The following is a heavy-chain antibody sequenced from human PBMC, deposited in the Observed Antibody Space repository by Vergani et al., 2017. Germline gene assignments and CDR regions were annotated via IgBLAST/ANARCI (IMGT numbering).Heavy chain of an antibody. J-gene: IGHJ4*02. V-gene: IGHV3-11*01. CDR1: GFSFSDHY. D-gene: IGHD4-17*01. CDR2: ISNSGNTI. Sequence: VQLVESGGGIVKPGGSLRLSCVASGFSFSDHYMTWIRQAPGKGLEWVSYISNSGNTIEYADSVKGRFSISRDNAKSSLFLQMDSLRAEDTAVYYCARGASGDYVSSFDYWGQGTLVTVSS. CDR3: ARGASGDYVSSFDY.